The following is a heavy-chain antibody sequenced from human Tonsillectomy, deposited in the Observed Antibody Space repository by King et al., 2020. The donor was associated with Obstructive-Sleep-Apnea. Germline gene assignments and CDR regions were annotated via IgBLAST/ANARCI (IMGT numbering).Heavy chain of an antibody. CDR3: ARDSVEGAFGI. J-gene: IGHJ3*02. CDR2: IYHSGST. D-gene: IGHD3-3*01. Sequence: QLQESGSGLVKPSQTLSLTCAVSGGSISSGGYSWSWIRQPPGKALEWIGYIYHSGSTYYNPSLKSRVTISVDRSKNQFSLTLSSVTAADTAVYYCARDSVEGAFGIWGQGPMVTVSS. V-gene: IGHV4-30-2*01. CDR1: GGSISSGGYS.